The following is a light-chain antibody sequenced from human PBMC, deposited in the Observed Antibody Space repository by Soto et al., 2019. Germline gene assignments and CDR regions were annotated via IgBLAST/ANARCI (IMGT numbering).Light chain of an antibody. CDR3: QQYDELPYT. Sequence: DIQMTQSPSSLSASVGDRVTITCQASQDINNYLNWYQQKPGKAPNLLIYGASNLETGVPSRFSGSVSGADFTFTISSLQPEDIATYYCQQYDELPYTFGQGTKLEIK. J-gene: IGKJ2*01. V-gene: IGKV1-33*01. CDR1: QDINNY. CDR2: GAS.